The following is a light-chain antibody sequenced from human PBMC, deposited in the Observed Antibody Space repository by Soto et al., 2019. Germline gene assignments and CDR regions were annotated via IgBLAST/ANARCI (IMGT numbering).Light chain of an antibody. CDR1: SSNIGAEYD. CDR2: GDN. CDR3: TSYTSTDTLLYV. V-gene: IGLV1-40*01. J-gene: IGLJ1*01. Sequence: QSVLTQPPSVSGAPGKRVAISCTGSSSNIGAEYDVHWYQQLPGTAPKRLIYGDNNRPSGVPDRFSGSKSGTSASLAITGLPAEDEADYYCTSYTSTDTLLYVFGTGTEVTVL.